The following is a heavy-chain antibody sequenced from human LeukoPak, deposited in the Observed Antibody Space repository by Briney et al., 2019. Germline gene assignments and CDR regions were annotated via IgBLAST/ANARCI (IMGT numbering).Heavy chain of an antibody. CDR3: ARGVTAGSFDY. V-gene: IGHV3-23*01. Sequence: GGSLRLSCAAAGFTFSSYAMSWVRQAPGKGLEWVSAISGSGRSTYYADSVQGRFTISRDNSKNTLYLQMNSLRAEDTAVYYWARGVTAGSFDYWGQGTLVTVSS. CDR2: ISGSGRST. J-gene: IGHJ4*02. D-gene: IGHD2-2*01. CDR1: GFTFSSYA.